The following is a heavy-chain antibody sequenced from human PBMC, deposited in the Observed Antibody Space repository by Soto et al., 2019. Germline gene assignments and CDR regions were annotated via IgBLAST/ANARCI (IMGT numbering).Heavy chain of an antibody. V-gene: IGHV4-30-2*01. CDR3: ARGVAFDY. D-gene: IGHD2-15*01. CDR1: GGSISSGGYS. CDR2: IYHSGST. Sequence: SETLSLTCAVSGGSISSGGYSWSWIRQPPGKGLEWIGYIYHSGSTYYNPSLKSRVTISVDRSKNQFSLKLSSVTAADTAVYYCARGVAFDYWGQGTLVTVSS. J-gene: IGHJ4*02.